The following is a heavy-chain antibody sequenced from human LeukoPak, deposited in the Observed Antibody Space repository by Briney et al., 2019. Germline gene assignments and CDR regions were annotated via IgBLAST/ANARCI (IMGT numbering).Heavy chain of an antibody. Sequence: GESLKISCKGSGYSFSTYSIGWVRQLPGKGLEWMGIIYPGDSDTRYSPSFQGQVTLSADKSISIAYLQWSSLKASDTAMYYCARQGGYSGYEYYFDYWGQGTLVTVSS. CDR2: IYPGDSDT. CDR1: GYSFSTYS. V-gene: IGHV5-51*01. D-gene: IGHD5-12*01. CDR3: ARQGGYSGYEYYFDY. J-gene: IGHJ4*02.